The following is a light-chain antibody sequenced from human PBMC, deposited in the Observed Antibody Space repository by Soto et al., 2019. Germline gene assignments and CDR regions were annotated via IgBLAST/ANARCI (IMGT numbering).Light chain of an antibody. Sequence: QSALTQPASVSGSPGQSITISCTGTSSDVGGYNYVSWYQQHPGTAPKLMIYEVSNRPSGVSNRFSGSKSVNTASLTISGLQAEDEADYYCSSYTSDSTFVFGTGTKVTVL. CDR1: SSDVGGYNY. J-gene: IGLJ1*01. CDR3: SSYTSDSTFV. V-gene: IGLV2-14*01. CDR2: EVS.